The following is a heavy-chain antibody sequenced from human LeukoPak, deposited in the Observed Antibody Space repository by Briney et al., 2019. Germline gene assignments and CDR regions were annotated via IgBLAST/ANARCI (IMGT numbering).Heavy chain of an antibody. CDR1: GFTFSGST. CDR2: IAGNGGGT. D-gene: IGHD3-10*01. CDR3: ANVGESRITMVRGVFRN. V-gene: IGHV3-64*01. Sequence: PGGSLRLSCAASGFTFSGSTMHWVRQAPGKGLEYVSSIAGNGGGTYYANSVKGRFTISRDNSKDTLYLQMNSLRAEDTAVYYCANVGESRITMVRGVFRNWGQGTLVTVSS. J-gene: IGHJ4*02.